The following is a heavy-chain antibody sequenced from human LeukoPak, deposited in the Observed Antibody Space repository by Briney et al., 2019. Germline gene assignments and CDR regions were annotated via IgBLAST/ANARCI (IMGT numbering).Heavy chain of an antibody. V-gene: IGHV3-21*01. Sequence: GGSLRLSCAASGFTFSSYSMNWVRQAPGKGLEWVSSISSSSSYIYYADSVKGRFTISRDNSKNTLYLQMSSLGTEDTAVYYCAKGSWGYGDCSGGQGTLVTVSS. D-gene: IGHD4-17*01. CDR1: GFTFSSYS. CDR2: ISSSSSYI. J-gene: IGHJ1*01. CDR3: AKGSWGYGDCS.